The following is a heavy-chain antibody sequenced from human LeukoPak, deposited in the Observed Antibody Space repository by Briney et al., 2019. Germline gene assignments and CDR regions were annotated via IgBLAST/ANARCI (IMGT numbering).Heavy chain of an antibody. V-gene: IGHV3-30*03. CDR3: APSIAAAVGGGY. CDR1: GFTFTSFA. J-gene: IGHJ4*02. D-gene: IGHD6-13*01. Sequence: PGGSLRLSCAASGFTFTSFAMHWVRQAPGKGLEWVAVISYDGSNKYYADSVKGRFTISRDNSKNTLYLQMNSLRAEDTAVYYCAPSIAAAVGGGYWGQGTLVTVSS. CDR2: ISYDGSNK.